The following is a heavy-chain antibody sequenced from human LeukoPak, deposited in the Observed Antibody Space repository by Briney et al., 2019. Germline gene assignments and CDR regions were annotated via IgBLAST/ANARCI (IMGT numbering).Heavy chain of an antibody. D-gene: IGHD4-23*01. CDR1: GGSISSGGYS. Sequence: SETLPFTCAVSGGSISSGGYSWSWIRQPPGKGLEWIGYIYYSGSTNYNPSLKSRVTISVDTSKNQFSLKLSSVTAADTAVYYCASNDYGGNSGYWGQGTLVTVSS. J-gene: IGHJ4*02. CDR2: IYYSGST. V-gene: IGHV4-61*08. CDR3: ASNDYGGNSGY.